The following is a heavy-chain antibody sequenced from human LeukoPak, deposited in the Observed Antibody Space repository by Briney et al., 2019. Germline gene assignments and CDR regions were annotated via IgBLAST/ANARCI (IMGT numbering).Heavy chain of an antibody. J-gene: IGHJ5*02. V-gene: IGHV3-74*01. CDR1: GFTFSSYW. CDR2: INSVGSST. CDR3: ARGVGYCSSTSCYWWFDP. D-gene: IGHD2-2*01. Sequence: PGGSLRLSCAASGFTFSSYWMHWVRQAPGKGLVWVSRINSVGSSTSYADTVKGRFTISRDNAKNTLYLQMKSLRAEDTAVYYCARGVGYCSSTSCYWWFDPWGQGTLVTVSS.